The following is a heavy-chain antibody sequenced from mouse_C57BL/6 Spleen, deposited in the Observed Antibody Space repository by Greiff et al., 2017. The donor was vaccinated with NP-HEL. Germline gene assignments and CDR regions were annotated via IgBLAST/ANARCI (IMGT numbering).Heavy chain of an antibody. V-gene: IGHV1-59*01. J-gene: IGHJ1*03. CDR3: ASGDYGSSYRYFDV. CDR2: IDPSDSYT. Sequence: VQLQQPGAELVRPGTSVKLSCKASGYTFTSYWMHWVKQRPGQGLEWIGVIDPSDSYTNYNQKFKGKATLTVDTSSSTAYMQLSSLTSEDSAVYYCASGDYGSSYRYFDVWGTGTTVTVSS. D-gene: IGHD1-1*01. CDR1: GYTFTSYW.